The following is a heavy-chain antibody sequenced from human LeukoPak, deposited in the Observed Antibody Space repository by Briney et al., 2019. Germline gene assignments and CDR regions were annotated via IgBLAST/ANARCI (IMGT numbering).Heavy chain of an antibody. D-gene: IGHD4-17*01. CDR2: IGSGSRTY. Sequence: GGSLRLSCVASGFTFSKFEMNWVRQAPGKGLECVSYIGSGSRTYYYADSVEGRFTMSRDNARNSLYLQMNSLRDDDTAVYYCARVMVDYGNTYYMDVWGKGTTVIVS. V-gene: IGHV3-48*03. CDR1: GFTFSKFE. CDR3: ARVMVDYGNTYYMDV. J-gene: IGHJ6*03.